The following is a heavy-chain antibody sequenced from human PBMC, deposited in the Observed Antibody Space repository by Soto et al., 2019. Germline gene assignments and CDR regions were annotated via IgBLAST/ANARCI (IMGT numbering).Heavy chain of an antibody. CDR3: ARGGSEYYYDSSGYKFDY. D-gene: IGHD3-22*01. CDR2: INHSGST. J-gene: IGHJ4*02. CDR1: GGSFSGYY. Sequence: SETLSLTCAVYGGSFSGYYWSWIRQPPGKGLEWIGEINHSGSTNYNPSLKSRVTISVDTSKNQFSLKLSSVTAADTAVYYCARGGSEYYYDSSGYKFDYWGKGTLVTVSS. V-gene: IGHV4-34*01.